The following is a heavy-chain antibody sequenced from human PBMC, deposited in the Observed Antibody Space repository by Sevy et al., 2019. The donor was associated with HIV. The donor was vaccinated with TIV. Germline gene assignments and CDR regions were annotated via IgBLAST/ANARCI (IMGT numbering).Heavy chain of an antibody. V-gene: IGHV3-33*03. CDR1: GFTFSSYG. CDR2: IWYDGSKK. CDR3: ASTYLSPVAATGDYYYYGMDV. Sequence: GGSLRLSCAASGFTFSSYGMHWVRQAPGKGLEWVAVIWYDGSKKYYVDSVKGRFTISRDNSKNTLYLQMNSLRAEDTAVYYCASTYLSPVAATGDYYYYGMDVWGQGTTVTVS. D-gene: IGHD6-19*01. J-gene: IGHJ6*02.